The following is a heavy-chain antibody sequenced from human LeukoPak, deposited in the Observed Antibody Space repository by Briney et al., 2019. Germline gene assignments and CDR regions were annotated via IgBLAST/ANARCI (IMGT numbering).Heavy chain of an antibody. J-gene: IGHJ4*02. CDR3: AAGSRVTTNFDY. CDR1: GFTFTSSA. CDR2: IVDGSGNT. D-gene: IGHD4-11*01. V-gene: IGHV1-58*01. Sequence: RASVKVSCKASGFTFTSSAVQWVRQARGQRLEWIGWIVDGSGNTNYAQKFQERVTITRDMSTSTAYMELSSLRSEDTAVYYCAAGSRVTTNFDYWGQGTLVTVSS.